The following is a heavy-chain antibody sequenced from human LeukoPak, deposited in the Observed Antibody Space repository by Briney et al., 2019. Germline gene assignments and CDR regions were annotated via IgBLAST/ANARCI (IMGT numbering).Heavy chain of an antibody. Sequence: GGSLRLSCAASGFTFSTYGMHWVRQAPGKGLEWVAVVWYDGSNKNYADSVKGRFTVSRDNSKNTLYLQMNSLRAEDTAVYYCARGGRTTWHGMDVWGQGTTVTVSS. CDR1: GFTFSTYG. V-gene: IGHV3-33*01. CDR2: VWYDGSNK. CDR3: ARGGRTTWHGMDV. D-gene: IGHD4-17*01. J-gene: IGHJ6*02.